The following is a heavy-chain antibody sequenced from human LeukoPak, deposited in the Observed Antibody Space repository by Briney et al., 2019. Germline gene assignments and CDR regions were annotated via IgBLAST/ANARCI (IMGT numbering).Heavy chain of an antibody. D-gene: IGHD2-2*02. V-gene: IGHV1-24*01. CDR2: FDPEDGET. J-gene: IGHJ6*02. Sequence: APVKVSCKVSGYTLTELSMHWVRQAPGKGLEWMGGFDPEDGETIYAQKFQGRVTMTEDTSTDTAYMELSSLRSEDTAVYYCATAPCTSCYKGSYYYYYGMDVWGQGTTVTVSS. CDR3: ATAPCTSCYKGSYYYYYGMDV. CDR1: GYTLTELS.